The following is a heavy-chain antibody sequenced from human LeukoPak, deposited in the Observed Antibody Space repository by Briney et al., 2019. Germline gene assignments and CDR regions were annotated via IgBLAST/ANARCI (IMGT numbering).Heavy chain of an antibody. V-gene: IGHV4-34*01. CDR3: ARAHYDSSGYYFDY. J-gene: IGHJ4*02. CDR2: INHSGST. D-gene: IGHD3-22*01. CDR1: GGSFSGYY. Sequence: SETLSLTCAVYGGSFSGYYWSWIRQPPGKGLEWIGEINHSGSTYYNPSLKSRVTISVDTSKNQFSLKLSSVTAADTAVYYCARAHYDSSGYYFDYWGQGTLVTVSS.